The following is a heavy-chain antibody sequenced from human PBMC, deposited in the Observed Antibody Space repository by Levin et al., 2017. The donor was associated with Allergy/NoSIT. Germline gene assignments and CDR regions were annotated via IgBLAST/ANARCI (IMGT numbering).Heavy chain of an antibody. CDR1: GGSISSYY. V-gene: IGHV4-59*01. CDR2: IYYSGST. D-gene: IGHD1-26*01. CDR3: ARQLARGSPSDY. Sequence: TSETLSLTCTVSGGSISSYYWSWIRQPPGKGLEWIGYIYYSGSTNYNPSLKSRVTISVDTSKNQFSLKLSSVTAADTAVYYCARQLARGSPSDYWGQGTLVTVSS. J-gene: IGHJ4*02.